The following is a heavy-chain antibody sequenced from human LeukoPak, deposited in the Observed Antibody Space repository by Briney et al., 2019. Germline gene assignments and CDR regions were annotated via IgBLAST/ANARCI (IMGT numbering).Heavy chain of an antibody. Sequence: GESLEISCKGSGYSFTSYWIGWVRQMPGKGLEWMGIIYPGDSDTRYSPSFQGQVTISADKSISTAYLQWSSLKASDTAMYYCARQPSEPYYDTYYFDYWGQGTLVTVSS. CDR1: GYSFTSYW. CDR2: IYPGDSDT. CDR3: ARQPSEPYYDTYYFDY. D-gene: IGHD3-22*01. V-gene: IGHV5-51*01. J-gene: IGHJ4*02.